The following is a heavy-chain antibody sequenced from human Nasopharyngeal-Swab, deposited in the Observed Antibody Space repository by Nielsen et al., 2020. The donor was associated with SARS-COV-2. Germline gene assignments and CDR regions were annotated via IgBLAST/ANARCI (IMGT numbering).Heavy chain of an antibody. Sequence: VRQMPGEGLEWVGRIGDKAHNYATTYAASVKGRFTISRDDSKNTAFLQMDSLNTEDTALYYCTTDYYFDYWGQGTLVTVSS. CDR3: TTDYYFDY. J-gene: IGHJ4*02. V-gene: IGHV3-73*01. D-gene: IGHD4/OR15-4a*01. CDR2: IGDKAHNYAT.